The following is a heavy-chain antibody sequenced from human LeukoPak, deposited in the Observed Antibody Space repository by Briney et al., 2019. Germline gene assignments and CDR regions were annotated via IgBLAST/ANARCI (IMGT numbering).Heavy chain of an antibody. Sequence: PSETLSLTCTVSGGSISSYYWSWIRQPPGKGLEWIGYIYYSGTTYYNPSLKSRVSISVDKSKNQFSLKLSSVTAADTAVYHCARVTGDRDYYYYFYMDVWGTGTTVTVSS. D-gene: IGHD1-14*01. CDR2: IYYSGTT. J-gene: IGHJ6*03. CDR1: GGSISSYY. V-gene: IGHV4-59*12. CDR3: ARVTGDRDYYYYFYMDV.